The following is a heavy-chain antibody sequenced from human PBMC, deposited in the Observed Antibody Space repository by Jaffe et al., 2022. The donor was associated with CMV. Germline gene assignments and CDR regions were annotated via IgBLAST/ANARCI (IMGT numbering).Heavy chain of an antibody. V-gene: IGHV3-23*01. J-gene: IGHJ6*02. CDR2: ISGSGGST. CDR3: AKSTEGRSVLWFGELFVYYYGMDV. Sequence: EVQLLESGGGLVQPGGSLRLSCAASGFTFSSYAMSWVRQAPGKGLEWVSAISGSGGSTYYADSVKGRFTISRDNSKNTLYLQMNSLRAEDTAVYYCAKSTEGRSVLWFGELFVYYYGMDVWGQGTTVTVSS. D-gene: IGHD3-10*01. CDR1: GFTFSSYA.